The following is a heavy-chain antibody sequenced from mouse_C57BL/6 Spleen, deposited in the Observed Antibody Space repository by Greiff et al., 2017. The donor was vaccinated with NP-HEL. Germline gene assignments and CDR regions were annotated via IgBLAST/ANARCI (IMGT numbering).Heavy chain of an antibody. CDR1: GYTFTGYW. V-gene: IGHV1-9*01. CDR3: ARGKIYYDYVPYAMDY. Sequence: QVQLQQSGAELMKPGASVKLSCKATGYTFTGYWIEWVKQRPGHGLEWIGEILPGSGSTNYNEKFKGKATFTADTSSNTAYMQLSSLTTEDSAIYYCARGKIYYDYVPYAMDYWGQGTSVTVSS. CDR2: ILPGSGST. J-gene: IGHJ4*01. D-gene: IGHD2-4*01.